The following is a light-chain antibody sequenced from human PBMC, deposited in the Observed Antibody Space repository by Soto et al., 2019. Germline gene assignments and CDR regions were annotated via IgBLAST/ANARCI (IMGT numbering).Light chain of an antibody. V-gene: IGKV3D-15*01. J-gene: IGKJ4*01. CDR1: ENVGTN. CDR3: QQYNNWGLS. CDR2: GSS. Sequence: IVMTQSPATLSVSPGEGVTLSCRASENVGTNLAWYQQKPGQAPTLLIHGSSTRATGIPATFSGSGSGTEFNLTISSLQSEEAAIYYCQQYNNWGLSFGGGSKVEIK.